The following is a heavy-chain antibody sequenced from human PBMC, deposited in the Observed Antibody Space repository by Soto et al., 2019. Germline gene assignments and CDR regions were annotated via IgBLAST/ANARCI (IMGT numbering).Heavy chain of an antibody. CDR2: IYYSGST. CDR1: GDSVSNSYFY. CDR3: ARDVSAHSGIVGVTGTFDI. V-gene: IGHV4-61*01. J-gene: IGHJ3*02. Sequence: QVQLQESGPGLLKPSETLSLTCTVSGDSVSNSYFYWSWIRQPPGKGLEWIGNIYYSGSTTYNPSIKSRVTISLYKSKNQFSLRLSSVTAADTAVYYCARDVSAHSGIVGVTGTFDIWGQGTLVTVSS. D-gene: IGHD1-26*01.